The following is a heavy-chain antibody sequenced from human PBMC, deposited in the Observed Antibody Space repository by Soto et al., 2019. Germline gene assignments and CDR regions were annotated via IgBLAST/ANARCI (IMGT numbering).Heavy chain of an antibody. CDR1: GGSISSSSYY. J-gene: IGHJ4*02. Sequence: SETLSLTCTVSGGSISSSSYYWGWIRQPPGKGLEWIGSIYYSGSTYYNPSLKSRVTISVDTSRNQFSLKLSSVTAADTAVYYCARLPKDFWSGQTLDYWGQGTLVTVSS. CDR3: ARLPKDFWSGQTLDY. V-gene: IGHV4-39*01. D-gene: IGHD3-3*01. CDR2: IYYSGST.